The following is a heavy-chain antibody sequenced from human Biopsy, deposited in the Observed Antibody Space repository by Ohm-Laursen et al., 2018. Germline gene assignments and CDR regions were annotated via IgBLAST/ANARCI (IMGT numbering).Heavy chain of an antibody. J-gene: IGHJ5*02. CDR1: GGSFSGYY. V-gene: IGHV4-34*01. D-gene: IGHD3-10*01. CDR2: INHSGST. CDR3: ARGLPRIAPMVRGRRTWFDP. Sequence: SDTLSLTCSVYGGSFSGYYWSWIRQPPGKGLEWIGEINHSGSTNYSPSLKSRVTISVDTSKNQFSLKLSSVTAADTAVYFCARGLPRIAPMVRGRRTWFDPWGQGTLVTVSS.